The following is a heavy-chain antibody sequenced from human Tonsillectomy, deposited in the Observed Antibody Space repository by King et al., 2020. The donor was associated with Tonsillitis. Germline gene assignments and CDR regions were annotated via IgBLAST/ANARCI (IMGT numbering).Heavy chain of an antibody. V-gene: IGHV1-2*02. CDR3: ARDIDPDWYGSSGYEESFDI. J-gene: IGHJ3*02. D-gene: IGHD3-22*01. CDR2: INPNSCGT. Sequence: MHWVRQAPGQGLEWMGWINPNSCGTKYAQQFQGRVTMTRDTSISTAYMELSRLRSDDTAMYYCARDIDPDWYGSSGYEESFDIWGQGMMFTVSS.